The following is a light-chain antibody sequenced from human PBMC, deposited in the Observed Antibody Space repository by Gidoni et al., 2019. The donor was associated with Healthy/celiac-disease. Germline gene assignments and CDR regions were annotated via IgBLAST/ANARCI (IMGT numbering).Light chain of an antibody. CDR3: QQXYR. CDR1: QSISSY. V-gene: IGKV1-39*01. CDR2: AAS. Sequence: DIQMTQSPSSLSASVGDRVTITCRASQSISSYLNWYQQKPGKAPKLLIYAASSLQSGVPSRFSGSGSGTDFTLTISSLQPEDFATYYCQQXYRFGQGTKLEIK. J-gene: IGKJ2*01.